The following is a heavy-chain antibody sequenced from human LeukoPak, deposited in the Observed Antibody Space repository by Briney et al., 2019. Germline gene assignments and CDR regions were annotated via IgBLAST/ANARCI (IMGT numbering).Heavy chain of an antibody. CDR3: ARDTGYSYGHDAFDI. D-gene: IGHD5-18*01. J-gene: IGHJ3*02. CDR2: IYYSGST. Sequence: SETLSLTCTVSGGSISSSSYYWGWIRQPPGKGLEWIGSIYYSGSTYYNPSLKSRVTISVDTSKNQFSLKLSSVTAADTAVYYCARDTGYSYGHDAFDIWGQGTMVTVSS. CDR1: GGSISSSSYY. V-gene: IGHV4-39*07.